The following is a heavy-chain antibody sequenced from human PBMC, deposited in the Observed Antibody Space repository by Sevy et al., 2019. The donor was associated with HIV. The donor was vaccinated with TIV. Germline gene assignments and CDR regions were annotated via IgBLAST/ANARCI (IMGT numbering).Heavy chain of an antibody. J-gene: IGHJ4*02. CDR1: GFTFSSYG. V-gene: IGHV3-33*01. D-gene: IGHD3-10*01. Sequence: GGSLRLSCAASGFTFSSYGMHWVRQAPGKGLEWVAVIWYDGSNKYYADSVKGRFTISRDNSKNTMYLQMNSLRAEDTAVYYCARDPGRLVRGNFDYWGQGTLVTVSS. CDR3: ARDPGRLVRGNFDY. CDR2: IWYDGSNK.